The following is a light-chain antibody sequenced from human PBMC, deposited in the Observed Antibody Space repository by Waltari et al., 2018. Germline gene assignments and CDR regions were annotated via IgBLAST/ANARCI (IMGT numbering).Light chain of an antibody. V-gene: IGKV1-5*03. CDR1: ESVSTW. Sequence: IQMTQSPSSLSASLGNRVPINCRASESVSTWLAWYQQKPGKAPKLLIYRASSLEGEVPSRFTGSGYGTEFTLTINNLQPEDFATYFCQQYASTSLTFGGGTEVEI. CDR2: RAS. J-gene: IGKJ4*01. CDR3: QQYASTSLT.